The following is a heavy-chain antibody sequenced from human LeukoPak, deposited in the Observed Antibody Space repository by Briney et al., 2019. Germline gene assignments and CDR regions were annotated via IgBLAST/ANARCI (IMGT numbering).Heavy chain of an antibody. CDR2: ITGYNGDT. V-gene: IGHV1-18*01. D-gene: IGHD2-15*01. CDR3: ARAPRTLYCSGIGCINWFDP. Sequence: ASVKVSCKASGYPFYTYGISWVRQAPGQGLEWMGWITGYNGDTNYAQNLQGRVTMTTDTSTSTAYMELRSLRSDDTAVYYCARAPRTLYCSGIGCINWFDPWGQGTLVTVSS. CDR1: GYPFYTYG. J-gene: IGHJ5*02.